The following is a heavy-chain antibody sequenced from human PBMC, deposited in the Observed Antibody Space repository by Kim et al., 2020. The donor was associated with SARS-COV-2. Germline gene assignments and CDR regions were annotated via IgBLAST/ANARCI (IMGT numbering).Heavy chain of an antibody. CDR3: ARGDDFWSGYYPSIYGMDV. CDR1: GGSISSYY. J-gene: IGHJ6*01. V-gene: IGHV4-59*01. D-gene: IGHD3-3*01. CDR2: IYYSGST. Sequence: SETLSLTCTVSGGSISSYYWSWIRQPPGKGLEWIGYIYYSGSTNYNPSLKSRVTISVDTSKNQFSLKLSSVTAADTAVYYCARGDDFWSGYYPSIYGMDV.